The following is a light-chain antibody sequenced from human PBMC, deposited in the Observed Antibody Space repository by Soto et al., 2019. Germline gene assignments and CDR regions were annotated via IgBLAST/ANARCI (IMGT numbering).Light chain of an antibody. J-gene: IGLJ3*02. Sequence: QSVLTQPPSASGTPGQRVTISCSGSSTNIGSNTVNWYQQFPGTAPKLLIYSNNQRSSGVPDRFSGSKSGTSASLAISALQSEDEADYYCAAWDDNLNGWVFGGGTKVTVL. CDR2: SNN. CDR3: AAWDDNLNGWV. CDR1: STNIGSNT. V-gene: IGLV1-44*01.